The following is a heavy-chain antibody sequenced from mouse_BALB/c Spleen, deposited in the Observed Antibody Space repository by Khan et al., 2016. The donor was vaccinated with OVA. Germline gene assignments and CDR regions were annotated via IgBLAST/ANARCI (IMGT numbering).Heavy chain of an antibody. V-gene: IGHV1-26*01. CDR2: INPNTGNT. D-gene: IGHD2-14*01. CDR1: GYSFTGYY. CDR3: ARGYDFFAY. Sequence: EVQLQQSGPDLVKPGASVKMSCKASGYSFTGYYMNWVKQSHGKSLECIGRINPNTGNTNYNQKFKGQVVFIVDTSSSTVYMELRSLTSEDSAVYYCARGYDFFAYWGQGTLVTVSA. J-gene: IGHJ3*01.